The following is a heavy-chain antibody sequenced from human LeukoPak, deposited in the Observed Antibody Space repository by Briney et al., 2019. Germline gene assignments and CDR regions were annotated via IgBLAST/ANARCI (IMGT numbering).Heavy chain of an antibody. D-gene: IGHD5-18*01. CDR1: GGSISSGGYY. J-gene: IGHJ4*02. V-gene: IGHV4-31*03. CDR3: ARVRGYSYGELDY. Sequence: SETLSLTCTVSGGSISSGGYYWSWIRQHPGKGLEWIGYISYSGSTYYNPSLNSRVTISVGTSKSQFSLKLSSVTAADTAVYYCARVRGYSYGELDYWGQGALVTVSS. CDR2: ISYSGST.